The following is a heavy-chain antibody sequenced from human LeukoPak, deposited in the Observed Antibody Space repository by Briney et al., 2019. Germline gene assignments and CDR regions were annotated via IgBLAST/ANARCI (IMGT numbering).Heavy chain of an antibody. CDR1: GYTFTGYY. J-gene: IGHJ4*02. CDR2: INPNSGGT. D-gene: IGHD4-17*01. Sequence: ASVKVSCKASGYTFTGYYMHWVRQAPGQGLEWMGWINPNSGGTNYAQKFQGWVTMTRDTSISTAFMELSRLRSDDTAVHYYARRRILGDYIFDYWGQGTLVTVSS. V-gene: IGHV1-2*04. CDR3: ARRRILGDYIFDY.